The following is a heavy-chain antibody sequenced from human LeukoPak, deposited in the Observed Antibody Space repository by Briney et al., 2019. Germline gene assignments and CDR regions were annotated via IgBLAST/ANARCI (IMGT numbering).Heavy chain of an antibody. CDR3: AREGSYYDILTGYYPRGMDV. Sequence: ASVKVSCKASGYTFTGYYMHWVRQAPGQGLEWMGWINPNSGGTNYAQKFQGRVTMTRDTSISTAYMELSRLRSDGTAVYYCAREGSYYDILTGYYPRGMDVWGQGTTVTVSS. V-gene: IGHV1-2*02. J-gene: IGHJ6*02. CDR1: GYTFTGYY. CDR2: INPNSGGT. D-gene: IGHD3-9*01.